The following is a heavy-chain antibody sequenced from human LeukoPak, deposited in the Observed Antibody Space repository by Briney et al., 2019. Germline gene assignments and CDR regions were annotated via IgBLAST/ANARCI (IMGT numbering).Heavy chain of an antibody. D-gene: IGHD3-10*01. J-gene: IGHJ6*03. CDR2: ISNDGSST. CDR3: AREGELAGAYYMDV. V-gene: IGHV3-74*01. Sequence: PGGSLRLSCAAPGFSFNIHWMHWVRQAPGKGLVWVSRISNDGSSTIYAESVKGRFTISRDNANNKLYLQMNSLRGEDTAVYYCAREGELAGAYYMDVWGKGTTVTVSS. CDR1: GFSFNIHW.